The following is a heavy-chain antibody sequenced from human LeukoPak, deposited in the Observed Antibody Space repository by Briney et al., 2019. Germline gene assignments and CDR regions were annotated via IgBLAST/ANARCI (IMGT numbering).Heavy chain of an antibody. CDR3: ARDYCGGDCYLRATYDAFDI. J-gene: IGHJ3*02. CDR2: ISGYNGKT. Sequence: ASVKVSCKASGYTFNTYGITWVRQAPGQGLEWMGWISGYNGKTKYAQRLQDRVTMTTDTSTTTAYMELRSLRSDDTAVYYCARDYCGGDCYLRATYDAFDIWGQGTMVTVSS. CDR1: GYTFNTYG. D-gene: IGHD2-21*02. V-gene: IGHV1-18*01.